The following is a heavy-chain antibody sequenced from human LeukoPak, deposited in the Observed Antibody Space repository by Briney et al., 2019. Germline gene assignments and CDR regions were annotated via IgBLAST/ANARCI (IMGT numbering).Heavy chain of an antibody. V-gene: IGHV3-53*01. CDR3: ARDSGDSGSTTATY. Sequence: GGSLRLSCAASGFTVSSNYMSWVRQAPGKGLEWVSVIYSGGSTYYADSVKGRFTISRDNSKNTLYLQMNSLRAEDTAVYYCARDSGDSGSTTATYWGQGTLVTVSS. D-gene: IGHD1-26*01. J-gene: IGHJ4*02. CDR1: GFTVSSNY. CDR2: IYSGGST.